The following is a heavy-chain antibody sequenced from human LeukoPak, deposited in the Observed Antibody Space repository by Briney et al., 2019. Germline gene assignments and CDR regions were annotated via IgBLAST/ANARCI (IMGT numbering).Heavy chain of an antibody. CDR2: IYSDGST. CDR3: AGGRLRANFDY. CDR1: GFTFSTYN. D-gene: IGHD5-12*01. Sequence: GGSLRLSCAASGFTFSTYNMNWVRQAPGKGLEWVSIIYSDGSTYYAESVKGRFTISRDNSKNTLYLQMNSLRAEDTAVYYCAGGRLRANFDYWGQGTLVTVSS. J-gene: IGHJ4*02. V-gene: IGHV3-66*01.